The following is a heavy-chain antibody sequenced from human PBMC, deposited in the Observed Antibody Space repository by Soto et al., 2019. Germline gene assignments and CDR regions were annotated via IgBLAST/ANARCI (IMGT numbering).Heavy chain of an antibody. CDR3: ARSVFP. CDR1: GGSISSGGYY. CDR2: IYYSGST. V-gene: IGHV4-31*03. Sequence: QVQLQESGPGLVKPSQTLSLTCTVSGGSISSGGYYWSWIRQHPGEGLEWIGYIYYSGSTYYNPSLXRXXTVSVDTSKNQFSLKLTSVTAADTAVYYCARSVFPWGQGTLVTVSS. J-gene: IGHJ5*02.